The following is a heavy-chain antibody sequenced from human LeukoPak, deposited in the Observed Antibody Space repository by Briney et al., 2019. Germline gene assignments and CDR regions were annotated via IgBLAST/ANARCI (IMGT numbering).Heavy chain of an antibody. D-gene: IGHD2-15*01. Sequence: SETLSLTCAVYGGSFSGYYWSWVRQPPGKGVEWVGEMNHSGSNNYNPSLKSRVIISVDTSKNQFSLKLSSVTAADTAVYYCARRRVVVVAATVPSLKRYWYFDLWGRGTLVTVSS. V-gene: IGHV4-34*01. CDR2: MNHSGSN. CDR1: GGSFSGYY. J-gene: IGHJ2*01. CDR3: ARRRVVVVAATVPSLKRYWYFDL.